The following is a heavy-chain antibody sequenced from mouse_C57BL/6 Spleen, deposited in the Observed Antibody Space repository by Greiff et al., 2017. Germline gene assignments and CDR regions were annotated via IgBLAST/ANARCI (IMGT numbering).Heavy chain of an antibody. CDR1: GYTFTSYG. CDR3: ASQLY. CDR2: IYPRSGNT. J-gene: IGHJ2*01. Sequence: QVQLKQSGAELARPGASVKLSCKASGYTFTSYGISWVKQRTGQGLEWIGEIYPRSGNTYYNEKFKGKATLTADKSSSTAYMELRSLTSEDSAVYFCASQLYWGQGTTLTVSS. D-gene: IGHD4-1*02. V-gene: IGHV1-81*01.